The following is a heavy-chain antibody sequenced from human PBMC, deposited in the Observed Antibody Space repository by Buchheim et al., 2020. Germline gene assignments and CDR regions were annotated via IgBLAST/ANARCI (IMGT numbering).Heavy chain of an antibody. CDR1: GGFISSGGYY. D-gene: IGHD1-26*01. CDR2: IYYSGCD. Sequence: QVQLQESGPGLVKPSQTLSLTCTVSGGFISSGGYYWSWIRKHPGKGLEWIGYIYYSGCDYYKTSLKSRVTISVDKSKKQFSLKLSSVTTADTAVYYCARAEVGATTFAFDYWGQGTL. J-gene: IGHJ4*02. CDR3: ARAEVGATTFAFDY. V-gene: IGHV4-31*03.